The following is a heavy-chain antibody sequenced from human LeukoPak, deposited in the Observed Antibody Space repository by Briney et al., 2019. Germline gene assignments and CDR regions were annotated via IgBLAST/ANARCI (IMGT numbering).Heavy chain of an antibody. V-gene: IGHV3-30-3*01. D-gene: IGHD2-2*01. J-gene: IGHJ3*02. CDR2: ISYDGSNK. CDR3: ASKYLDDAFDI. Sequence: GGSLRLSCAASGFTFSSYAMHWVRQAPGKGLEWVAVISYDGSNKYYADSVKGRFTISGDNSKNTLYLQMNSLRAEDTAVYYCASKYLDDAFDIWGQGTMVTVSS. CDR1: GFTFSSYA.